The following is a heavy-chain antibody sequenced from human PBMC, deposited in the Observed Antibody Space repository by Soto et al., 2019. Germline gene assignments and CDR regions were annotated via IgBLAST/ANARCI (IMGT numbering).Heavy chain of an antibody. CDR1: GFTFSSYE. V-gene: IGHV3-48*03. D-gene: IGHD3-3*01. CDR2: ISDSGRTI. J-gene: IGHJ6*02. Sequence: GGSLRLSCSASGFTFSSYEMNWVRQAPGKGLEWVSYISDSGRTIYYADSVKGRFTVSRDDAQNSVYLQMDSLRAEDTAVYYCARDLLHYDFWSGYSAYFYYGMDVWGPGTTVTVSS. CDR3: ARDLLHYDFWSGYSAYFYYGMDV.